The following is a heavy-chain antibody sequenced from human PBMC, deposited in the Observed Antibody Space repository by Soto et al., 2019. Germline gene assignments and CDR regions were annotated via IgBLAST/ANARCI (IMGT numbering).Heavy chain of an antibody. D-gene: IGHD6-19*01. CDR1: AFTFNTYA. V-gene: IGHV3-23*01. J-gene: IGHJ4*02. CDR2: ISGSGGST. Sequence: GGSLRLSCAASAFTFNTYAMGWVRQAPGKGLEWVSAISGSGGSTYYADSLKGRFTISRDNSKNTLFLQMSSQRAEDTAVYYCAKEAVSGWYYFDYWGPGTLVTVSS. CDR3: AKEAVSGWYYFDY.